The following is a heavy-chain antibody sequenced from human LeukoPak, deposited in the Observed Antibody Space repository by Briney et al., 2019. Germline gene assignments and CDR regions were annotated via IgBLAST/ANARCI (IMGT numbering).Heavy chain of an antibody. V-gene: IGHV3-11*04. CDR1: GFTFSDYY. Sequence: GGSLRLSCAASGFTFSDYYMTWIRQAPGKGLEWISFISNSGSTIYYADSVKGRFTISRDNSKNTLYLQMGSLRAEDMAVYYCARGYSSGWTPFDYWGQGTLVTVSS. CDR3: ARGYSSGWTPFDY. D-gene: IGHD6-19*01. CDR2: ISNSGSTI. J-gene: IGHJ4*02.